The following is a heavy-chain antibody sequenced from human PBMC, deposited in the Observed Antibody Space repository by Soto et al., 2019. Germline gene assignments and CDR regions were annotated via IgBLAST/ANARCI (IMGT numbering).Heavy chain of an antibody. CDR2: IYSGGST. Sequence: GGSLRLSCAASGFTVSSNYMSWVRQAPGKGLEWVSVIYSGGSTYYADSVKGRFTISRDNSKNTLYLQMNSLRAEDTAVYYCARDGEGQRRVRYFDWFPRSCMDVWGKGTTVTVSS. V-gene: IGHV3-66*01. J-gene: IGHJ6*03. D-gene: IGHD3-9*01. CDR1: GFTVSSNY. CDR3: ARDGEGQRRVRYFDWFPRSCMDV.